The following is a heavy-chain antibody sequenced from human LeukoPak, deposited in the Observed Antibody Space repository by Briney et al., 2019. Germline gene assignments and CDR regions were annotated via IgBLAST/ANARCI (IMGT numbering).Heavy chain of an antibody. CDR2: VSGSGGIT. V-gene: IGHV3-23*01. Sequence: PGGSLRLSCVASRFSFIRYAMSSVRQAPGKGLEWVSAVSGSGGITYYTDSLKGRFTISRDNSKNTLYLQMNSLRAEDTAVYYCAKGDSWGQGTLVTVSS. CDR3: AKGDS. CDR1: RFSFIRYA. J-gene: IGHJ4*02.